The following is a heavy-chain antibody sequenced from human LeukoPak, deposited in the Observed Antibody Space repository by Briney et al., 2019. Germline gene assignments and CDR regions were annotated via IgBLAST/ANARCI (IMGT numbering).Heavy chain of an antibody. Sequence: SETLSLTCTVSGGSISSHYWSWIRQPPGKGLEWVGYIYTSGSTNYNPSLKSRVTISVDTSKNQFSLKLSSVTAADTAVYYCARRATVTTNYYYYMDVWGKGTTVTVSS. CDR3: ARRATVTTNYYYYMDV. CDR2: IYTSGST. J-gene: IGHJ6*03. CDR1: GGSISSHY. D-gene: IGHD4-11*01. V-gene: IGHV4-4*09.